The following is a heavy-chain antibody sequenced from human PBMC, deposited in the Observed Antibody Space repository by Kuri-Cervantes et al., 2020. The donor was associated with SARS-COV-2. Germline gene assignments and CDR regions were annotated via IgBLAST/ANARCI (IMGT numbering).Heavy chain of an antibody. CDR2: IYYSRST. Sequence: GSLRLSCTVSGGSISSYYWSWIRQPPGKGLEWIWYIYYSRSTNYNPSLKSRVTISVDTSKNQFSLKLSSVTAADTAVYYCARGIEIAALGTYWFASWGQGTLVPVSS. D-gene: IGHD6-6*01. CDR3: ARGIEIAALGTYWFAS. J-gene: IGHJ5*01. V-gene: IGHV4-59*01. CDR1: GGSISSYY.